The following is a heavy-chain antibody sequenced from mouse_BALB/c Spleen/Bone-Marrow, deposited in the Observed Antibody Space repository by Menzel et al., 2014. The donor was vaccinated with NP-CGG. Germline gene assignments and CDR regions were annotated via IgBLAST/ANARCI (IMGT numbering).Heavy chain of an antibody. V-gene: IGHV4-1*02. J-gene: IGHJ1*01. CDR2: INPDSSTI. CDR3: ARLNYYGNLFV. Sequence: EVQLQQSGGGLVQPGGSLKLSCAASGFDFSRYWMSWVRQAPGKGLDWIGEINPDSSTINYTPSLKDKFIISRDNAKNTLYLQMSKVRSEDTALYYCARLNYYGNLFVWGAGTTVTGSS. D-gene: IGHD1-1*01. CDR1: GFDFSRYW.